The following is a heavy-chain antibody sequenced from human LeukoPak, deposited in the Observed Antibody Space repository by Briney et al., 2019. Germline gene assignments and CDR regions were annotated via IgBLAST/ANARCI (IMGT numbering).Heavy chain of an antibody. J-gene: IGHJ3*02. CDR3: ATGFLSEVGAFDI. V-gene: IGHV1-24*01. CDR1: GYTLTELS. D-gene: IGHD2/OR15-2a*01. CDR2: FEPEDGET. Sequence: ASVKVSCKVSGYTLTELSMHWVRQAPGKGLEWMGGFEPEDGETIYAQKFQGRVTMTEDTSTDTAYMELSSLRSEDTAVYYCATGFLSEVGAFDIWGQGTMVTVSS.